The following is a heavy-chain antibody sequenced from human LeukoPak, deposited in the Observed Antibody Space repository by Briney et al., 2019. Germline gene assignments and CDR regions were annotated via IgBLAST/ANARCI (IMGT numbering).Heavy chain of an antibody. V-gene: IGHV3-21*01. CDR1: GFTFSSYS. CDR3: ARELYKSGSYFRWPEKSDDYYYGMDV. CDR2: ISSSSSYI. J-gene: IGHJ6*02. D-gene: IGHD5-12*01. Sequence: PGGSLRLSCAASGFTFSSYSMNWVRQAPGKGLEWVSSISSSSSYIYYADSVKGRFTISRDNAKNSLYLQMNSLRAEDTAVYYCARELYKSGSYFRWPEKSDDYYYGMDVWGQGTTVTVSS.